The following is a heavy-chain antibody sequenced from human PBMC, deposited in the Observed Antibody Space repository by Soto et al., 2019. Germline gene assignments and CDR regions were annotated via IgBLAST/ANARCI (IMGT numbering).Heavy chain of an antibody. Sequence: QVQLVQSGAEVKKPGSSVKVSCKASGGTFSSYAISWVRQAPGQGLEWMGGIIPIFGTANYAQKFQGRVTITADESTSNAYMELSSLRSEDTAVYYCVRQVLDVAIVATIPSYYYGMDVCGQGTTVTVSS. J-gene: IGHJ6*02. CDR3: VRQVLDVAIVATIPSYYYGMDV. D-gene: IGHD5-12*01. CDR2: IIPIFGTA. V-gene: IGHV1-69*01. CDR1: GGTFSSYA.